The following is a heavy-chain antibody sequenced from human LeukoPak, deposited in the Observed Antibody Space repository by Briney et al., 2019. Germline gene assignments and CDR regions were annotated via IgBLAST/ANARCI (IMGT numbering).Heavy chain of an antibody. CDR3: ARELNAFDI. J-gene: IGHJ3*02. CDR1: GYTFTTYD. CDR2: ISAYNGNT. V-gene: IGHV1-18*01. Sequence: ASVKVSCKASGYTFTTYDINWVRQATGQGLEWMGWISAYNGNTNYAQKFQGRVTITADESTSTAYMELSSLRSEDTAVYYCARELNAFDIWGQGTMVTVSS.